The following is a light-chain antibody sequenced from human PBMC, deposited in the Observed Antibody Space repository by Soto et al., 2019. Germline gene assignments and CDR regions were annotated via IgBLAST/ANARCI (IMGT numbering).Light chain of an antibody. V-gene: IGLV2-14*03. Sequence: QSALTQPASLSGSPGQSITISCTGSSNDIGSYNYVSWYQQHPGKAPKLIIFDVSNRPSGVSNRFSGSRSGNTASLTISQLQTEDEADYFCHSYQLIGGGTKLT. CDR3: HSYQL. CDR1: SNDIGSYNY. J-gene: IGLJ2*01. CDR2: DVS.